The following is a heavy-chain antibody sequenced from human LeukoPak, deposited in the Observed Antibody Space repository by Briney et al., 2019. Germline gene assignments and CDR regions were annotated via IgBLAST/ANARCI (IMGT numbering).Heavy chain of an antibody. CDR3: ARDTRILRYFFGFDY. J-gene: IGHJ4*02. CDR2: INPSGGST. Sequence: ASVKVSFKASGYTFTSYYMHWVRQAPGQGLEWMGIINPSGGSTSYAQKFQGRVTMTRDTSTSTVYMELSSLRSEDTAVYYCARDTRILRYFFGFDYWGQGTLVTVSS. V-gene: IGHV1-46*01. CDR1: GYTFTSYY. D-gene: IGHD3-9*01.